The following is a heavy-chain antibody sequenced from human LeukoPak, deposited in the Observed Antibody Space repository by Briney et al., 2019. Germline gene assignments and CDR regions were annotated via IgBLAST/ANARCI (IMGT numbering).Heavy chain of an antibody. J-gene: IGHJ6*03. CDR2: ISYDGSNK. V-gene: IGHV3-30*04. D-gene: IGHD4-17*01. CDR1: GFTFSSYA. CDR3: ARDKVYGDYEEGYMDV. Sequence: GGSLRLSCAASGFTFSSYAMHWVRQAPGKGLEWVAVISYDGSNKYYADSVKGRFTISRDNSKNTLYLQMNSLRAEDTAVYYCARDKVYGDYEEGYMDVWGKGTTVTVSS.